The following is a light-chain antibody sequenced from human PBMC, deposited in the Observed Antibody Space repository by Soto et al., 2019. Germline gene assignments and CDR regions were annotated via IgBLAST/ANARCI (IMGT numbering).Light chain of an antibody. CDR3: QNYNWPPFT. Sequence: DIQMTQSPPSLSASVGDRVTISCRASQGISNYLAWYQQKPGKAPRLLIYAASSLQSGVSFRFTGSGSGTDFTLTISSLQPEDVATYYCQNYNWPPFTFGPGTKVDIK. CDR1: QGISNY. V-gene: IGKV1-27*01. CDR2: AAS. J-gene: IGKJ3*01.